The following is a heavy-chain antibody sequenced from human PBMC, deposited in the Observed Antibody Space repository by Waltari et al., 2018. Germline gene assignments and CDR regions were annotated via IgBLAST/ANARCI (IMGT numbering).Heavy chain of an antibody. V-gene: IGHV4-39*07. Sequence: QLQLQESGPGLVKPSETLSLTCTVSGGSISSSSYSWGWIRQTPGKGLEGIGSIYYSGSTYYNPALKSLVNLSVDTSKNQFSLKLSSVTAADTAVYYCARDPGKSGSYYDYWGQGTLVTVSS. J-gene: IGHJ4*02. CDR3: ARDPGKSGSYYDY. D-gene: IGHD1-26*01. CDR2: IYYSGST. CDR1: GGSISSSSYS.